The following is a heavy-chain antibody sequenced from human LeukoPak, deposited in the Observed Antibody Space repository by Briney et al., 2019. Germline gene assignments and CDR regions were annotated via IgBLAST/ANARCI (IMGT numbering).Heavy chain of an antibody. J-gene: IGHJ4*02. Sequence: GGSLRLSRTASEFTVSRNYMLWVRQAPGKGLEWVSLIFSNGDTHYADSVKGRFTISRDTSKNTVSLQMNSLRVEDTAMYYCTRDQMNYWGQGTLVTVSS. D-gene: IGHD5-24*01. CDR3: TRDQMNY. CDR1: EFTVSRNY. V-gene: IGHV3-53*01. CDR2: IFSNGDT.